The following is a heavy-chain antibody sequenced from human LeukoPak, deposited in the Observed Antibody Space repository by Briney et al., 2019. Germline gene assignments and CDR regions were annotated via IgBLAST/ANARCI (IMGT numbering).Heavy chain of an antibody. J-gene: IGHJ4*02. D-gene: IGHD6-19*01. V-gene: IGHV1-2*02. CDR3: AREGAGSLYYFDY. Sequence: ASVKVSCKASGYTFTDYYIHWVRQAPGQGLEWLGWINPISGVTTYAQKFQGRVTLARDTSINTVYMDLTRLRSDDTAVFYCAREGAGSLYYFDYWGQGTLVTVSS. CDR2: INPISGVT. CDR1: GYTFTDYY.